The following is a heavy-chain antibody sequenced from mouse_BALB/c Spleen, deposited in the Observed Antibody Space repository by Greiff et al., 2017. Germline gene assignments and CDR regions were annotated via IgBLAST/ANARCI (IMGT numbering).Heavy chain of an antibody. CDR1: GFTFSSFG. D-gene: IGHD3-1*01. CDR2: ISSGSSTI. Sequence: DVHLVESGGGLVQPGGSRKLSCAASGFTFSSFGMHWVRQAPEKGLEWVAYISSGSSTIYYADTVKGRFTISRDNPKNTLFLQMTSLRSEDTAMYYCARSGLRGWYFDVWGAGTTVTVSS. V-gene: IGHV5-17*02. J-gene: IGHJ1*01. CDR3: ARSGLRGWYFDV.